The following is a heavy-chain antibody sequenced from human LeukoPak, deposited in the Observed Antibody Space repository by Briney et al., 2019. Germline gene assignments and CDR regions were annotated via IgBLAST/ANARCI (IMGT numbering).Heavy chain of an antibody. CDR2: IFYSGRT. V-gene: IGHV4-39*07. Sequence: KASETLSLTCSVSGGSISSSSYYWGWIRQPPGKGLEWIGRIFYSGRTYYNPSLKSRVTISVDTSKNQFSLKVRSVTAADTAVYYCARVYDFWSNYYDHWGQGTLVTVSS. D-gene: IGHD3-3*01. CDR3: ARVYDFWSNYYDH. CDR1: GGSISSSSYY. J-gene: IGHJ4*02.